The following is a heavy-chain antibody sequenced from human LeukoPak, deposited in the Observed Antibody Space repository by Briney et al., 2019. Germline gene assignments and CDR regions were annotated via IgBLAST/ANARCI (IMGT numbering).Heavy chain of an antibody. D-gene: IGHD6-19*01. Sequence: SVKVSCKASGGTFSSYTISWVRQAPGQGLEWMGRIIPILGIANYAQKFQGRVTITADKSTSTAYMELSSLRSEDTAVYYCAEAVAGTIWFDPWGQGTLVTVSS. V-gene: IGHV1-69*02. CDR2: IIPILGIA. CDR1: GGTFSSYT. J-gene: IGHJ5*02. CDR3: AEAVAGTIWFDP.